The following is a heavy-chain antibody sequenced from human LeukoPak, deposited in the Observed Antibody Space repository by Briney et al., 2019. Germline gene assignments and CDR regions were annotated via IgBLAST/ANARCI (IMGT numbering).Heavy chain of an antibody. J-gene: IGHJ4*02. CDR1: GYTFTAYY. D-gene: IGHD6-13*01. Sequence: ASVKVSCKASGYTFTAYYMHWVRQAPGQALDWMGCINPNSGGTNYGQKFRGRVTMTRDTSISTDYMEVSGLRSDDTAVYYCAREDYTRSCPDYWGQGTLVTVSS. V-gene: IGHV1-2*02. CDR2: INPNSGGT. CDR3: AREDYTRSCPDY.